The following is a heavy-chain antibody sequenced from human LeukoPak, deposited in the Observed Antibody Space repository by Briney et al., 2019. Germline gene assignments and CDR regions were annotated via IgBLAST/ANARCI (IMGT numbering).Heavy chain of an antibody. CDR1: GGSISSGSYY. Sequence: SETLSLTCTVSGGSISSGSYYWSWIRQPAGKGLEWIGRIYTSGSTNYNPSLKSRVTISVDTSKNQFSLKLSSVTAADTAVYYCARRVDDYDSSPNDPLDYWGQGTLVTVSS. J-gene: IGHJ4*02. CDR2: IYTSGST. D-gene: IGHD3-22*01. CDR3: ARRVDDYDSSPNDPLDY. V-gene: IGHV4-61*02.